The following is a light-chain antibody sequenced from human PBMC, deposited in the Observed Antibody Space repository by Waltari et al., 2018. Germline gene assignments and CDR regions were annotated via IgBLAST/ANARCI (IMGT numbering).Light chain of an antibody. CDR2: EVS. CDR3: MQGINLQWT. J-gene: IGKJ1*01. CDR1: QTVLGSHGTTS. V-gene: IGKV2-29*02. Sequence: DVVLTQTPLSLSVTPGQPATISCKASQTVLGSHGTTSLSWFLHKPGQSPQLLVYEVSRRFSGVPDRFSGRGSGTDFTLTISRVEAEDVGVYYCMQGINLQWTFGQGTKVEIK.